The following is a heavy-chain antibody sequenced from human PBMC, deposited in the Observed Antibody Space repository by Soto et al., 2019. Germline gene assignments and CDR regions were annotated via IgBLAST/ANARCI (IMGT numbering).Heavy chain of an antibody. V-gene: IGHV1-69*01. CDR1: RGTFSSYA. D-gene: IGHD6-19*01. CDR2: IIPIFGTA. CDR3: AFFSGTVAGLGKYYYYGMDV. J-gene: IGHJ6*02. Sequence: QVQLVQSGAEVKKPGSSVKVSCKASRGTFSSYAISWVRQAPGQGLEWMGGIIPIFGTANYAQKFQGRVTITADESTSTAYMELSSLRSEDTAVYYCAFFSGTVAGLGKYYYYGMDVWGQGTTVTVSS.